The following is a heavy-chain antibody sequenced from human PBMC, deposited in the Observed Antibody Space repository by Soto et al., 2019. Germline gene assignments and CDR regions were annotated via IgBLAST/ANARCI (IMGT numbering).Heavy chain of an antibody. Sequence: GSLRLSCAASGFTFSSYAMSWVRQAPGKGLEWVSAISGSGGSTYYADSVKGRFTISRDNAKNTLYLQMNSLRAEDTALYYCAKGPYCSSTSCYHPFDYWGQGTLVTVSS. CDR1: GFTFSSYA. CDR2: ISGSGGST. CDR3: AKGPYCSSTSCYHPFDY. D-gene: IGHD2-2*01. J-gene: IGHJ4*02. V-gene: IGHV3-23*01.